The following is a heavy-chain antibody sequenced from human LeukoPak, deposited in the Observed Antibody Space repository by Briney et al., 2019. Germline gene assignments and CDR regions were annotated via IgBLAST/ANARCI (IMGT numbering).Heavy chain of an antibody. D-gene: IGHD2-2*01. V-gene: IGHV4-30-2*01. Sequence: KTSETLSLTCTVSGGSISSGGYYWGWIRQPPGKGLEWIGYIYHSGSTYYNPSLKSRVTISVDTSKNQFSLKLSSVTAADTAVYYCARVVVPAVYYYYYYMDVWGKGTTVTVSS. J-gene: IGHJ6*03. CDR3: ARVVVPAVYYYYYYMDV. CDR1: GGSISSGGYY. CDR2: IYHSGST.